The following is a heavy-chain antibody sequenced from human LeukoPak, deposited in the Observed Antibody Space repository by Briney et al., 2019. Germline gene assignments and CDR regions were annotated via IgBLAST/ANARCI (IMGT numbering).Heavy chain of an antibody. Sequence: GGSLRLSCAASGFTFSSYAMTWVRQAPGKGLEWVSGTGSTGVSTFYADSVKGRFTVSRDNSKNTLSLQMNSLRAEDTAVYYCAKDPGVVPAHYFDYWGQGTLVTVSA. D-gene: IGHD2-2*01. V-gene: IGHV3-23*01. CDR3: AKDPGVVPAHYFDY. J-gene: IGHJ4*02. CDR1: GFTFSSYA. CDR2: TGSTGVST.